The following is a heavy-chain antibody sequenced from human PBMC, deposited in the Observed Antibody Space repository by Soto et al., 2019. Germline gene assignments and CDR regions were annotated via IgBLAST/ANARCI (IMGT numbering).Heavy chain of an antibody. J-gene: IGHJ4*02. CDR1: GFTFSSYG. Sequence: QVQLVESGGGVVQPGRSLRLSCAASGFTFSSYGMHWVRQAPGKGLEWVAVIWYDGSNKYYADSVKGRFTISRDNSKNTLYLQMNSLRAEDTAVYYCARDHRLAAAGKRPLDYWGQGTLVTVSS. V-gene: IGHV3-33*01. CDR3: ARDHRLAAAGKRPLDY. D-gene: IGHD6-13*01. CDR2: IWYDGSNK.